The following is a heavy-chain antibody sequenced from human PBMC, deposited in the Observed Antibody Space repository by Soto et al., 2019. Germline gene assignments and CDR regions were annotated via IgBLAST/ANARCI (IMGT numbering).Heavy chain of an antibody. CDR1: GGSITTGGHY. D-gene: IGHD3-22*01. Sequence: SETLSLTCTVSGGSITTGGHYWSWIRQQPGKGLEWIVYIHYSGSTYYKPSLKSRVIILIDTSKKQFSLRLRSVNAADTAVYYCSRDFTTDYYEISEHGSHVFVIWGQGRIVTVSS. CDR2: IHYSGST. CDR3: SRDFTTDYYEISEHGSHVFVI. J-gene: IGHJ3*02. V-gene: IGHV4-31*03.